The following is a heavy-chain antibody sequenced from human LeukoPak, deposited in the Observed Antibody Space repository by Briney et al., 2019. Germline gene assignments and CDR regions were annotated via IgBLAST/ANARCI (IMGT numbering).Heavy chain of an antibody. CDR3: ARSRSGVAVPAAIVAFDI. Sequence: SQTLSLTCTVSGGSISIGGYYWSWIRQHPGTGLEWIGYIYYSGSTYYNPSLKSRVTISVDTSKNQFSLNLSSVTAADTAVYYCARSRSGVAVPAAIVAFDIWGQGTMVTVSS. CDR1: GGSISIGGYY. V-gene: IGHV4-31*03. D-gene: IGHD2-2*01. J-gene: IGHJ3*02. CDR2: IYYSGST.